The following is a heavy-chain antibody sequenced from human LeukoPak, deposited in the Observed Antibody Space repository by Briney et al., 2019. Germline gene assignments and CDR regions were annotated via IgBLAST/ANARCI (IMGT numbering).Heavy chain of an antibody. CDR2: IYHSGST. V-gene: IGHV4-4*02. Sequence: PSGTLSLTCAVSGGSISSSNWWSWVRPPPGKGLEWIGEIYHSGSTNYNPSLKSRVTISVDKSKNQFSLKLSSVTAADTAVYYCARVTYYDILTGYQDDAFDIWGQGTMVTVSS. CDR3: ARVTYYDILTGYQDDAFDI. CDR1: GGSISSSNW. J-gene: IGHJ3*02. D-gene: IGHD3-9*01.